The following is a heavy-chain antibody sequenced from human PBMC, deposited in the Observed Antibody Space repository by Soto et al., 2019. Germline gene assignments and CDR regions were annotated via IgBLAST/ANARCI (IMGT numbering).Heavy chain of an antibody. J-gene: IGHJ4*02. Sequence: QLQLQESGPGLVKPSETLSLTCTVSGGSISASHYWGWIRQSPGKGLEWIGSMYYTGTTYYNPSLKSRVAISADTSKNQLSLNLSSVTAADTAVYYCARGSGSLSSNVDYWGRGTLVTVS. V-gene: IGHV4-39*01. D-gene: IGHD3-10*01. CDR1: GGSISASHY. CDR3: ARGSGSLSSNVDY. CDR2: MYYTGTT.